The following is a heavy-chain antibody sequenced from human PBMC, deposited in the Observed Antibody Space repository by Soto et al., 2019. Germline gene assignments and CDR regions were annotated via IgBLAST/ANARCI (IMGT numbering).Heavy chain of an antibody. CDR3: ARLGPYGSESYSFRYNWFDP. V-gene: IGHV3-30*12. Sequence: GGSLRLSCEASGFTFRSHGMHWVRQAPGKGLEWVAVISNDGSHKDYADSVKGRFTISRDNSKNTLNLQMNSLRGEDTAMYYCARLGPYGSESYSFRYNWFDPWGQGTQVTVSS. CDR2: ISNDGSHK. CDR1: GFTFRSHG. J-gene: IGHJ5*02. D-gene: IGHD3-10*01.